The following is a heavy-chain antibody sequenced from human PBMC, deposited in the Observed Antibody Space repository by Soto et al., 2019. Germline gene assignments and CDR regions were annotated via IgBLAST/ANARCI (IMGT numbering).Heavy chain of an antibody. CDR3: ARDRIALARRNWFDP. Sequence: QVQLQQSGPGLVKPSQTLSLTCAISGDSVSSNSAAWNWIRQSPSRVLAWLGTTYYRSKWYNDSAVSVKSRITITPDTSKNQFSLQLNSVAPEDTAVYYCARDRIALARRNWFDPWGQGTLVTVSS. D-gene: IGHD6-19*01. CDR1: GDSVSSNSAA. CDR2: TYYRSKWYN. J-gene: IGHJ5*02. V-gene: IGHV6-1*01.